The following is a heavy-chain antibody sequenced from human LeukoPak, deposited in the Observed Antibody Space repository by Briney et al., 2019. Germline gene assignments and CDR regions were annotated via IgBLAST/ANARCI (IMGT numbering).Heavy chain of an antibody. CDR2: ISGSGGST. CDR1: GFTFSSYA. CDR3: AKVDSRGLEWLLFGYYYYYKDV. V-gene: IGHV3-23*01. Sequence: GGSLRLSCAASGFTFSSYAMSWVRQAPGKGLEWVSAISGSGGSTYYADSVKGRFTISRDNSKNTLYLQMNSLRAEDTAVYYCAKVDSRGLEWLLFGYYYYYKDVWGKGTTVTVSS. J-gene: IGHJ6*03. D-gene: IGHD3-3*01.